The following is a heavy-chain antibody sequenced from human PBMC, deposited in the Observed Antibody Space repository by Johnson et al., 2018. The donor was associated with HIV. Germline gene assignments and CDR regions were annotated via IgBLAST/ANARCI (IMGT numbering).Heavy chain of an antibody. V-gene: IGHV3-20*04. CDR3: ARGGVVHDAFDM. D-gene: IGHD2-2*01. J-gene: IGHJ3*02. CDR1: GFTFDDYV. CDR2: INWNGGST. Sequence: VQLVESGGGLVQPGRSLRLSCAASGFTFDDYVMSWVRQAPGKGLEWVSGINWNGGSTGYADSVKGRFTISRDNAKNSLYLQLSSLRTEDTAVFYCARGGVVHDAFDMWGQGTMVTVSS.